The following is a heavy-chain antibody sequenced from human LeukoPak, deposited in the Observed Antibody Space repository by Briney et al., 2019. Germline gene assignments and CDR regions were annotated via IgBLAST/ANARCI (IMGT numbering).Heavy chain of an antibody. J-gene: IGHJ6*03. V-gene: IGHV1-69*01. CDR3: ARSPPTGGYYDILTGSYPYYYYMDV. CDR2: IIPIFGTA. D-gene: IGHD3-9*01. Sequence: GASVKVSCKASGGTFSSYAISWVRQAPGQGLEWMGGIIPIFGTANYAQKFQGRVTITADESTSTAYMELSSLRSEDTAVYYCARSPPTGGYYDILTGSYPYYYYMDVWGKGTTVTVSS. CDR1: GGTFSSYA.